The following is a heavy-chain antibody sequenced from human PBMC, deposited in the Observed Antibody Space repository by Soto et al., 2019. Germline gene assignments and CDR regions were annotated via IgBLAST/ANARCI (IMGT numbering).Heavy chain of an antibody. J-gene: IGHJ6*02. CDR2: ISSSSSYI. V-gene: IGHV3-21*01. D-gene: IGHD3-3*01. Sequence: EVQLVESGGGLVKPGGSLRLSCAASGFTFSSYSMKWVRQAPGKGLEWVSSISSSSSYIYYADSVKGRFTISRDNAKNSLYLQMNSLRAEDTAVYYCARDETDYDFWSGYYTLYYYYGMDVWGQGTTVTVSS. CDR1: GFTFSSYS. CDR3: ARDETDYDFWSGYYTLYYYYGMDV.